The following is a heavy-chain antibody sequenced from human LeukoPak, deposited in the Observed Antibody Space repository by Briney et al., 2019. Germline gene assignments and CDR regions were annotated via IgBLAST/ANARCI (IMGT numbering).Heavy chain of an antibody. V-gene: IGHV4-34*01. D-gene: IGHD2-2*01. CDR3: ARALGYCSSTSCYLNWFDP. Sequence: PSEALPLTCAVYGGSFSGYYWSWIRQPPGKGLEWIGEINHSGSTNYNPSLKSRVTISVDTSKNQFSLKLSSVTAADTAVYYCARALGYCSSTSCYLNWFDPWGQGTLVTVSS. CDR1: GGSFSGYY. J-gene: IGHJ5*02. CDR2: INHSGST.